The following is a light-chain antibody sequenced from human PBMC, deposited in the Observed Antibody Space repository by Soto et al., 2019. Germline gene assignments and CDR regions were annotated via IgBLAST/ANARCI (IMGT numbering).Light chain of an antibody. CDR2: SGD. Sequence: VVTQEASLSVSPGGTVTLTCGLTSGSVSSRYYPSWYRQDPGQTPRTLIYSGDILSSGVPDRFSGSILGSKAALTITGAQADDASVYYCVLYMKGDIRVFGGGTKLTVL. CDR1: SGSVSSRYY. J-gene: IGLJ2*01. CDR3: VLYMKGDIRV. V-gene: IGLV8-61*01.